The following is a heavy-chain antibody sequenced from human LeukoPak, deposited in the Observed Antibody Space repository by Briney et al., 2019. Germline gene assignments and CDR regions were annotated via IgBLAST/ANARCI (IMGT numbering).Heavy chain of an antibody. J-gene: IGHJ6*02. V-gene: IGHV4-31*03. D-gene: IGHD6-13*01. Sequence: SETLSLTCTVSGGSISSGGYYWSWIRQHPGKGLEWIGYIYYSGSTYYNPSLKSRVTISVDTSKNQFSLKLSSVTAADTAVYYCARVRSSSWLGYYYYGMDVWGQGTTVTVSS. CDR3: ARVRSSSWLGYYYYGMDV. CDR1: GGSISSGGYY. CDR2: IYYSGST.